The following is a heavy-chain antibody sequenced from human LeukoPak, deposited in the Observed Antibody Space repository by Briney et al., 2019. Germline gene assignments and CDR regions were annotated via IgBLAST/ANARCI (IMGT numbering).Heavy chain of an antibody. CDR1: GGSFSGYY. D-gene: IGHD2-15*01. CDR3: ARDNYCSGGSCDSGGPFYFDY. V-gene: IGHV4-34*01. Sequence: PSETLSLTCAVYGGSFSGYYWSWIRQPPGKGLEWIGEINHSGSTNYNPSLKSRVTISVDTSKNQFSLKLSSVTAADTAMYYCARDNYCSGGSCDSGGPFYFDYWGQGTLVTVSS. CDR2: INHSGST. J-gene: IGHJ4*02.